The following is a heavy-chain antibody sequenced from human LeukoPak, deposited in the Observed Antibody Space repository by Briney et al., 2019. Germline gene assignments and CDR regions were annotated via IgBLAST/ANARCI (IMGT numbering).Heavy chain of an antibody. CDR2: LTGSGDTT. CDR1: GFTFDNYA. Sequence: GGSLRLSCSASGFTFDNYAMNWVRQAPGKGLEWVSSLTGSGDTTYYADSVKGRFTISRDNSKNMVYLQMDSLRVEDTAVYYCAKGEAYDFWGSYPHFAYWGQGTLVTVSS. D-gene: IGHD3-3*01. J-gene: IGHJ4*02. V-gene: IGHV3-23*01. CDR3: AKGEAYDFWGSYPHFAY.